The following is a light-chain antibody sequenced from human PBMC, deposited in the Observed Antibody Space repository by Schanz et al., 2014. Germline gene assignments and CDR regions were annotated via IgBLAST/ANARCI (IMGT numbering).Light chain of an antibody. CDR3: ASWDDSLNGRV. Sequence: QSVLTQPPSVSGAPGQRVTISCTGSSSNIGAGYVLHWYQQLPGTAPKLLIYGNSNRPSGVPDRFSASKYGTSASLAISGLQSEDEADYYCASWDDSLNGRVFGGGTKLTVL. J-gene: IGLJ3*02. CDR2: GNS. CDR1: SSNIGAGYV. V-gene: IGLV1-40*01.